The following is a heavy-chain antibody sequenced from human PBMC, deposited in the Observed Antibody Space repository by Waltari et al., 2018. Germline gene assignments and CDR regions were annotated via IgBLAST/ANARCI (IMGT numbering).Heavy chain of an antibody. CDR3: ARGLWFGESHFDYYGMAV. J-gene: IGHJ6*02. CDR2: GTPNTGTG. Sequence: QVQLVQSGAEVKKPGSSVKVSCKASGGGFGKYAITWVRQAPGEGLEWKGGGTPNTGTGNDATTFKGRATITADESTTTAHMDLSSLGSEDTAVYYCARGLWFGESHFDYYGMAVWGQGTTVTVSS. V-gene: IGHV1-69*01. D-gene: IGHD3-10*01. CDR1: GGGFGKYA.